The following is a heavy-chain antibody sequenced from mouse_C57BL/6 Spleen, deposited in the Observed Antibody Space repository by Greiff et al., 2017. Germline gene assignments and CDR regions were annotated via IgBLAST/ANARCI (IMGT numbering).Heavy chain of an antibody. Sequence: EVKLMESGPGLVKPSQSLSLTCSVTGYSITSGYYWNWIRQFPGNKLEWMGYISYDGSNNYNPSLKNRISITRDTSKNQFFLKLNSVTTEDTATYYCARGRGNYSDYWGQGTTLTVSS. CDR3: ARGRGNYSDY. CDR2: ISYDGSN. V-gene: IGHV3-6*01. J-gene: IGHJ2*01. CDR1: GYSITSGYY.